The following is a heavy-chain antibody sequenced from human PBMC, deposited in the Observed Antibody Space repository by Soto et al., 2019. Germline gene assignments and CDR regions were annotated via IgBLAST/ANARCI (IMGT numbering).Heavy chain of an antibody. Sequence: EEQLLESGGGLVQPGGSLRLSCAASGFTFSTYAMSWVRQAPGKGLEWVSDMNGSGSTTRYAESVKGRFTISRDNSKNTLFLQMHSLRVEDTDVYYCAKEQFGGGDPFDVWGQGTVVTVSS. CDR1: GFTFSTYA. CDR2: MNGSGSTT. CDR3: AKEQFGGGDPFDV. D-gene: IGHD3-16*01. V-gene: IGHV3-23*01. J-gene: IGHJ3*01.